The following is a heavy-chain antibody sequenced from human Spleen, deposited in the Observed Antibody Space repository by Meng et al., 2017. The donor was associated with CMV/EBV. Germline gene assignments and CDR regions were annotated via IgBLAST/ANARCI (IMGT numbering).Heavy chain of an antibody. J-gene: IGHJ4*02. D-gene: IGHD5-18*01. CDR3: ASGNGYSYGYQFDY. Sequence: VYGVSLSGYYWSWVRQPPGKGLEWIGEISLSGTTNYNPYLKSRVTISEDTSKKQFSLKLNSVTAADTAVYYCASGNGYSYGYQFDYWGQGTLVTVSS. CDR1: GVSLSGYY. V-gene: IGHV4-34*01. CDR2: ISLSGTT.